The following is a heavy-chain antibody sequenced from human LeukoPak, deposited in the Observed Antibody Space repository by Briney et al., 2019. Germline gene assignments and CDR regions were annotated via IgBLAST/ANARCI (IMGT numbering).Heavy chain of an antibody. J-gene: IGHJ3*02. CDR3: AKLWGATGGSAFDI. Sequence: PGGSLRLSCAASGFTFSSYWMSWVRQAPGKGREGVANIKQDGSEKYYVDSVKGRFTISRDNAKNSLYLQMNSLRAEDTAVYYCAKLWGATGGSAFDIWGQGTMVTVSS. CDR1: GFTFSSYW. V-gene: IGHV3-7*01. D-gene: IGHD1-26*01. CDR2: IKQDGSEK.